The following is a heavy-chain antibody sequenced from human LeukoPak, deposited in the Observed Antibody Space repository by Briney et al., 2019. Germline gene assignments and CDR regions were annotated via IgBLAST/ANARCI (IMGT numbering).Heavy chain of an antibody. Sequence: SGGSLRLSCAASGFTFSSYWMSWVRQAPGKGLEWVANIKQDGSEKYYVDSVKGRFTISRDNAKNSLYLQMNSLRAEDTAVYYCARDLLSGYSSSWYVGFLTGRDAFDIWGQGTMVTVSS. CDR2: IKQDGSEK. V-gene: IGHV3-7*01. CDR1: GFTFSSYW. J-gene: IGHJ3*02. D-gene: IGHD6-13*01. CDR3: ARDLLSGYSSSWYVGFLTGRDAFDI.